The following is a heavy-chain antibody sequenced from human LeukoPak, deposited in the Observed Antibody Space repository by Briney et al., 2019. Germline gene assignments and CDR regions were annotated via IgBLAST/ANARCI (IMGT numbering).Heavy chain of an antibody. J-gene: IGHJ5*02. CDR3: ARAYRSSWYANWFDP. D-gene: IGHD6-13*01. V-gene: IGHV4-34*01. CDR1: GGSFSGYY. Sequence: SETLSLTCAVYGGSFSGYYWSWIRQSPGKGLEWIGEINHSGSTNYNPSLKSRVTISVDTSKNQFSLKLSSVTAADTAVYFCARAYRSSWYANWFDPWGQGTLVTVSS. CDR2: INHSGST.